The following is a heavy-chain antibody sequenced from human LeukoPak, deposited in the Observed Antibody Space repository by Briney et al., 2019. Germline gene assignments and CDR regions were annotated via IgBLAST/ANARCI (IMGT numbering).Heavy chain of an antibody. Sequence: ASVKVSCKASEYTFTGYYMHWVRQAPGQGLEWMGWINPDRGGTDYAQNFQGRVTMTRDTSISTAYMELSRLRSDDTAVYYCARDSGWYSFDYWGQGTLVTVSS. V-gene: IGHV1-2*02. CDR3: ARDSGWYSFDY. D-gene: IGHD6-19*01. CDR2: INPDRGGT. CDR1: EYTFTGYY. J-gene: IGHJ4*02.